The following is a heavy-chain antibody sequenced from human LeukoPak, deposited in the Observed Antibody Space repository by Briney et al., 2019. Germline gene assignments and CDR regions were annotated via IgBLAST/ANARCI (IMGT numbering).Heavy chain of an antibody. Sequence: GRSLRLSCAASGFTFSSYGMHWVRQAPGKGLEWVAVISYDGSSKYYADSVKGRFTISRDNSKNTLYLQMNSLRAEDTAVYYCAKDAQISREGYFDYWGQGTLVTVSS. D-gene: IGHD2/OR15-2a*01. V-gene: IGHV3-30*18. CDR1: GFTFSSYG. CDR3: AKDAQISREGYFDY. CDR2: ISYDGSSK. J-gene: IGHJ4*02.